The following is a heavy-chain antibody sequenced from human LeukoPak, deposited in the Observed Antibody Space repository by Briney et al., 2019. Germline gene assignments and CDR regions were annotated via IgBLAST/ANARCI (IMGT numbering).Heavy chain of an antibody. J-gene: IGHJ4*02. Sequence: GGSLRLYCAASGFIFTDYYMNWIRQAPGKGLEWISYISSGSTYADYADSVKGQFTVSRDNAKKSLYLLMNSLRAEDTAVYYCARGHYGDYNYWGQGTLVTVSS. CDR3: ARGHYGDYNY. D-gene: IGHD4-17*01. V-gene: IGHV3-11*06. CDR1: GFIFTDYY. CDR2: ISSGSTYA.